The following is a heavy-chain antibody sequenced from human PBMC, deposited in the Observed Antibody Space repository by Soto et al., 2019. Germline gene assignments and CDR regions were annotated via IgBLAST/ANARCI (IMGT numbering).Heavy chain of an antibody. CDR1: GFTFSSYG. CDR3: AIERFGELLSAGALDY. V-gene: IGHV3-33*01. D-gene: IGHD3-10*01. J-gene: IGHJ4*02. CDR2: IWYDGSNK. Sequence: QVQLVESGGGVVQPGRSLRLSCAASGFTFSSYGMHWVRQAPGKGLEWVAVIWYDGSNKYYADSVKGRFTISRDNSKNTLYLQMNSLRAEVTAVYYCAIERFGELLSAGALDYWGQGTLVTVSS.